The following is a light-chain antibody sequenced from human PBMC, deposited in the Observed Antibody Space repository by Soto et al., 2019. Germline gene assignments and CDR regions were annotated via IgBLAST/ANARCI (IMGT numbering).Light chain of an antibody. Sequence: EKVLTQSPATLSMSPGEKATLSCRASQSVSNNLAWYQQKPGQAPRLLIYSASTRATGIAARFSGRGSGTEFTLTISSLQPDDFATYYCQQYNSYSSNFRQGTRLESK. CDR2: SAS. J-gene: IGKJ5*01. CDR3: QQYNSYSSN. V-gene: IGKV3-15*01. CDR1: QSVSNN.